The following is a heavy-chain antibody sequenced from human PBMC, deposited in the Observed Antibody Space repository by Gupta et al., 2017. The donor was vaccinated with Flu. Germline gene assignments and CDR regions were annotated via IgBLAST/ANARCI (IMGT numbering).Heavy chain of an antibody. Sequence: QVQLVQSGAEVKKPGASVKVSCKASGYTFPSYAIQWVRQAPGQRLEWMGWINGGNGNTKYSQNFQGRVTFTRDTSASTAYMELNSLRFEDTAVYYCARDPELQISYFYYYMDVWGKGTTVIVSS. V-gene: IGHV1-3*01. CDR2: INGGNGNT. CDR3: ARDPELQISYFYYYMDV. J-gene: IGHJ6*03. D-gene: IGHD1-26*01. CDR1: GYTFPSYA.